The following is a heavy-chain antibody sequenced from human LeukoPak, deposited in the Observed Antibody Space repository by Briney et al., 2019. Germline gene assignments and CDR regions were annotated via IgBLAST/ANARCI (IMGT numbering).Heavy chain of an antibody. V-gene: IGHV3-53*01. Sequence: GGSLRLSCEVSGLSVGTDYMTWIRQAPGKGLVWVSVVHSGGATFYADSVKGRFTISRDTSKNTVSLEMTNLRAEDTGVYYCARGYDFWSGSSSGVFDVWGQGTMVIVSS. D-gene: IGHD3-3*01. CDR3: ARGYDFWSGSSSGVFDV. J-gene: IGHJ3*01. CDR2: VHSGGAT. CDR1: GLSVGTDY.